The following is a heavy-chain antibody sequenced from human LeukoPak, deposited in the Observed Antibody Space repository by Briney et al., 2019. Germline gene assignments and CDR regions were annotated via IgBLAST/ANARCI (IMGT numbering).Heavy chain of an antibody. CDR1: GFTFSSYA. J-gene: IGHJ3*02. V-gene: IGHV3-7*01. CDR2: KKQDGSEK. Sequence: TGGGLRLSCAASGFTFSSYAMTWGRQAPGKVLEGVASKKQDGSEKCYVDSVKGRFTNSRDNSKNSLNLQMNSLRDEETAVYYCARDADLGATITGAFDIWGQGTMVTVSS. D-gene: IGHD5-24*01. CDR3: ARDADLGATITGAFDI.